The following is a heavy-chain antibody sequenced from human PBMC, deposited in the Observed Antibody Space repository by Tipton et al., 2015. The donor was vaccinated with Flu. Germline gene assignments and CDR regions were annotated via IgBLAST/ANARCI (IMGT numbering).Heavy chain of an antibody. CDR3: ARGTLWFGDTSRWFDP. J-gene: IGHJ5*02. D-gene: IGHD3-10*01. Sequence: TLSLTCTVSGYSISSGYYWVWIRQPPGKGLEWIGSIYHSGSTYYNPSLKSRVTISVDTSKNQFSLKLSSVTAADTAVYYCARGTLWFGDTSRWFDPWGQGTLVIVSS. CDR2: IYHSGST. V-gene: IGHV4-38-2*02. CDR1: GYSISSGYY.